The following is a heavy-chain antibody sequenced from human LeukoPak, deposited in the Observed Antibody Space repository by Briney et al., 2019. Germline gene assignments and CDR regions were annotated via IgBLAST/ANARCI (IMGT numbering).Heavy chain of an antibody. D-gene: IGHD6-19*01. CDR2: IYYSGST. V-gene: IGHV4-39*01. CDR1: GGSISSSSYY. J-gene: IGHJ4*02. CDR3: ARLVVAGTRNFDY. Sequence: SETLSLTCTVSGGSISSSSYYWGWIRQPPGKGLEWIGSIYYSGSTYYNPSLKSRVTISVDTSKNKFSLKLSSVTAADTAVYYCARLVVAGTRNFDYWGQGTLVTVSS.